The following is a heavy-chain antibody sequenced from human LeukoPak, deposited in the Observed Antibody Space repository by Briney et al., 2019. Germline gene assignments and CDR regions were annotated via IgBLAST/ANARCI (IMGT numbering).Heavy chain of an antibody. D-gene: IGHD3-3*01. CDR2: IIPIFGTA. CDR1: GGTFSSYA. J-gene: IGHJ6*02. Sequence: SVKVSCKASGGTFSSYAISWVRQAPGQGLEWMGGIIPIFGTANYAQKFQGRVTITADESTSTAYMELSSLRSEDTAVYYCARDYDFWSGYLSIYYYYGMDVWGQGTTVTVS. V-gene: IGHV1-69*13. CDR3: ARDYDFWSGYLSIYYYYGMDV.